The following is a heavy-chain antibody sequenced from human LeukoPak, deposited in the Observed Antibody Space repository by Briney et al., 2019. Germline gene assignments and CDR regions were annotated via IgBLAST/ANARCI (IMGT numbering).Heavy chain of an antibody. CDR1: GFIFSNYV. CDR3: ARRGHAFDI. V-gene: IGHV3-23*01. CDR2: LSRNGDFT. Sequence: GGSLRLSCAASGFIFSNYVMNWVRQAPGKGPEWVSGLSRNGDFTYHADSVKGRFTISRDNARNSLYLQMNSLRAEDTAVYYCARRGHAFDIWGQGTMVTVSS. J-gene: IGHJ3*02.